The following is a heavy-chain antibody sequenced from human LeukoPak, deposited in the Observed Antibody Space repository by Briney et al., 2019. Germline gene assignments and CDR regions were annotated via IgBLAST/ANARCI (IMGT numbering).Heavy chain of an antibody. CDR3: ARSNDSSYYYYMDV. CDR1: GGSISTSY. CDR2: ILYSGST. D-gene: IGHD2-21*02. V-gene: IGHV4-59*08. Sequence: PSETLSLTCTVSGGSISTSYWNWVWQPPGKGLEWIGYILYSGSTNYNPSLESRVTISVDTSKNQFSLKLSSVTAADTAVYYCARSNDSSYYYYMDVWGKGTTVTVSS. J-gene: IGHJ6*03.